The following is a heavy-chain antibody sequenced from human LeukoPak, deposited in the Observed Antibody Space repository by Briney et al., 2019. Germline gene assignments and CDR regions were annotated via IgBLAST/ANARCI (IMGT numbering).Heavy chain of an antibody. D-gene: IGHD4-23*01. Sequence: SETLSLTCTVSGGSISSGGYYWSWIRQYPGKGLEWIGYIYYSGSTYYNPSLKSRVTISVDTSKNQFSLKLSSVTAADTAVYYCARGRDYGGNAAFDYWGQGTLVTVSS. J-gene: IGHJ4*02. CDR3: ARGRDYGGNAAFDY. V-gene: IGHV4-31*03. CDR1: GGSISSGGYY. CDR2: IYYSGST.